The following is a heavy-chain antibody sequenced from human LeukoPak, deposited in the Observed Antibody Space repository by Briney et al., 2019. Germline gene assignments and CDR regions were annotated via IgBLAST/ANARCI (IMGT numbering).Heavy chain of an antibody. V-gene: IGHV3-11*01. Sequence: GGSLRLSCAASGFTFSDYYMSWIRQAPGKGLEWVSYISSSGSTIYYADSVKGRFTISRDNAKNSLYLQMNSLRAEDAAVYYCARARPRYDYVWGSYRYLSDYWGQGTLVTVSS. CDR2: ISSSGSTI. J-gene: IGHJ4*02. CDR3: ARARPRYDYVWGSYRYLSDY. D-gene: IGHD3-16*02. CDR1: GFTFSDYY.